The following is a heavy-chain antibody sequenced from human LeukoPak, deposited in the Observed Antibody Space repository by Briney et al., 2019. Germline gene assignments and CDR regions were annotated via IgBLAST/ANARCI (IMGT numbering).Heavy chain of an antibody. CDR2: ISAYNGNT. Sequence: ASVKVSCKASGYTFTSYGISWVRQAPGQGLEWMGWISAYNGNTNYAQKLQGRVTMTTDTSTSTAYMELRSLRSDDTAVYYCARDWNGDYDPYFDYWGQGTLVTVSS. CDR3: ARDWNGDYDPYFDY. V-gene: IGHV1-18*01. D-gene: IGHD4-17*01. CDR1: GYTFTSYG. J-gene: IGHJ4*02.